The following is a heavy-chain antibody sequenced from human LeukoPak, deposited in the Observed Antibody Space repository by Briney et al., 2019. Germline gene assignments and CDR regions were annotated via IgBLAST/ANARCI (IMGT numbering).Heavy chain of an antibody. CDR1: GGSFSGYY. D-gene: IGHD6-19*01. CDR3: ARHGSGWYLGVDY. J-gene: IGHJ4*02. Sequence: SETLSLTCAVYGGSFSGYYWSWIRQPPGKGLEWIGYIYYSGSTNYNPSLKSRVTISVDTSKNQFSLKLSSVTAADTAVYYCARHGSGWYLGVDYWGQGTLVTVSS. CDR2: IYYSGST. V-gene: IGHV4-59*08.